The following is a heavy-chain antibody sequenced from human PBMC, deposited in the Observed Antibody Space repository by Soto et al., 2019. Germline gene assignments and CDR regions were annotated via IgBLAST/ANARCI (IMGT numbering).Heavy chain of an antibody. J-gene: IGHJ4*02. Sequence: ASVKLSCKSSGGTFSSYAISWVRQAPGQGLEWMGGIIPIFGTANYAQKFQGRVTITADESTSTAYMELSSLRSEDTAVYYCARRDSSGYAPYDYWGQGTLVTVSS. V-gene: IGHV1-69*13. CDR2: IIPIFGTA. D-gene: IGHD3-22*01. CDR1: GGTFSSYA. CDR3: ARRDSSGYAPYDY.